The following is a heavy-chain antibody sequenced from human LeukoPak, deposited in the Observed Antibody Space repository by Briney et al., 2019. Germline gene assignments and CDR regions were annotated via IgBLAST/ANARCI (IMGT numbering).Heavy chain of an antibody. D-gene: IGHD2-2*01. J-gene: IGHJ4*02. Sequence: PGGSLRLSCAASGFTFSSYAMSWVRQAPGKGLEWVSAISGSGGSTYYADSVKGRFTISRDDSKNTLYLQMNSLRAEDTAVYYCAKSTVVVPAATFDYWGQGTLVTVSS. CDR2: ISGSGGST. CDR3: AKSTVVVPAATFDY. CDR1: GFTFSSYA. V-gene: IGHV3-23*01.